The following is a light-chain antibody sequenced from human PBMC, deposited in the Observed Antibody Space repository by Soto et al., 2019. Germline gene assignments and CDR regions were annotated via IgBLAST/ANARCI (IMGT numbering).Light chain of an antibody. J-gene: IGKJ1*01. CDR3: QQYGSSPGT. Sequence: EIVLTQSPGTLSLSPGERATLSCRASQSVSSSYLAWYQQKPGQAPRLLIYGASSRATGIPDRFSGSGSGTDFTVTISRVEREDFAVYYCQQYGSSPGTFGQGTKVEIK. V-gene: IGKV3-20*01. CDR1: QSVSSSY. CDR2: GAS.